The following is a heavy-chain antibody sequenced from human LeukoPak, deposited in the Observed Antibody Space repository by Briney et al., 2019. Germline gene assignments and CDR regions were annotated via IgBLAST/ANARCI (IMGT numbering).Heavy chain of an antibody. CDR1: GFTFSSYA. Sequence: TGGSLRLSCAASGFTFSSYAMSWVRQAPGKGLEWISYISSSSSTIYYADSVKGRFTISRDNAKNSLYLQMNSLRAEDTAVYYCARDSALVVVIPFDYWGQGTLVTVSS. J-gene: IGHJ4*02. CDR3: ARDSALVVVIPFDY. V-gene: IGHV3-48*01. CDR2: ISSSSSTI. D-gene: IGHD3-22*01.